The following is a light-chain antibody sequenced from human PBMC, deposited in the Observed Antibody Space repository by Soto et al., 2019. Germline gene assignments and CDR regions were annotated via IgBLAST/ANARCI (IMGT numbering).Light chain of an antibody. J-gene: IGKJ1*01. CDR2: GTS. CDR1: QSVSRSN. V-gene: IGKV3D-20*02. Sequence: EVVLTQSPDTLSLSPGERATVSCRASQSVSRSNLAWYQHKPGQAPRLLIYGTSNRATGIPDRFIGRGSGTDLTLTISSLEPEDFAVYYCQQRSNWPPWTFGQGTKVDIK. CDR3: QQRSNWPPWT.